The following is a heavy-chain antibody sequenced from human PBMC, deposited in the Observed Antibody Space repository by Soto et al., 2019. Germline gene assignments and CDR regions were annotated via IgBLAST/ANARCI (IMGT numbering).Heavy chain of an antibody. CDR2: ISNSGSTI. CDR1: EFIFSDYS. J-gene: IGHJ4*02. Sequence: QVQLVESGGGLVKPGGSLRLSCAASEFIFSDYSMSWIRQAPGKGLEWVSYISNSGSTIYYADSVKGRFTISRDNAKNSLYLQMNSLRAEDTAVYYCARGLRYSSRTYDYWGQGTLVTVSS. CDR3: ARGLRYSSRTYDY. V-gene: IGHV3-11*01. D-gene: IGHD6-13*01.